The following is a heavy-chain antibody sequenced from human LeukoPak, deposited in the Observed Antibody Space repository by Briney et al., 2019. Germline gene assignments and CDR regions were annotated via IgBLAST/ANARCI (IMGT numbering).Heavy chain of an antibody. J-gene: IGHJ6*03. CDR3: ARQGLELYYDFWSGYSRNYYYYYYMDV. D-gene: IGHD3-3*01. CDR2: IYYSGST. Sequence: PSETLSLTCTVSGGSISSSSYYWGWIRQPPGQGLEWIGSIYYSGSTYYNPSLKSRVTISVDTSKNQFSLKLSSVTAADTAVYYCARQGLELYYDFWSGYSRNYYYYYYMDVWGKGTTVTVSS. V-gene: IGHV4-39*01. CDR1: GGSISSSSYY.